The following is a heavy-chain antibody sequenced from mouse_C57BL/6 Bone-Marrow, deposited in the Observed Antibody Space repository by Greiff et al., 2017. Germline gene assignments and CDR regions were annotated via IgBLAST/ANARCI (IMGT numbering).Heavy chain of an antibody. J-gene: IGHJ3*01. V-gene: IGHV14-4*01. D-gene: IGHD2-4*01. Sequence: VQLQQSGAELVRPGASVKLSCTASGFNIKDDYMHWVKQRPEQGLEWIGWIDPENGDTEYASKFQGKATITADTSSNTAYLQLSSLTSEDTAVYYGTTGDYDGFAYWGQGTLVTVSA. CDR1: GFNIKDDY. CDR3: TTGDYDGFAY. CDR2: IDPENGDT.